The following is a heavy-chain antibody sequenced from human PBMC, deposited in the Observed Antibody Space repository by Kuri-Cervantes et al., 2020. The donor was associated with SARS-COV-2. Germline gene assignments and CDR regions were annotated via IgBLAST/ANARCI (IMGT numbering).Heavy chain of an antibody. D-gene: IGHD3-22*01. CDR1: GGSISSYY. V-gene: IGHV4-59*01. J-gene: IGHJ3*02. Sequence: SETLSLTCTVSGGSISSYYWSWIRQPPGKGLEWIGYIYYSGSTNYNPSLKSRVTISVDTSRNQFSLKLSSVTAADTAVYYCASLRGYYDSSGYTFDIWGQGTMVTVSS. CDR3: ASLRGYYDSSGYTFDI. CDR2: IYYSGST.